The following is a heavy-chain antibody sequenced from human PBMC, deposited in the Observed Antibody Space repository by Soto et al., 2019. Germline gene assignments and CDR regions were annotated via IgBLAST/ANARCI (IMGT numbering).Heavy chain of an antibody. CDR3: ASGRGYSGDGFPPPDFDY. J-gene: IGHJ4*02. CDR1: GGTFSSYT. D-gene: IGHD5-12*01. CDR2: IIPILGIA. Sequence: QVQLVQSGAEVKKPGSSVKVSCKASGGTFSSYTISWVRQAPGQGLEWMGGIIPILGIANYAQKFQGRVTIIADKATSTAYMELNSLRSEDTAVYYCASGRGYSGDGFPPPDFDYWGQGTLVTVFS. V-gene: IGHV1-69*02.